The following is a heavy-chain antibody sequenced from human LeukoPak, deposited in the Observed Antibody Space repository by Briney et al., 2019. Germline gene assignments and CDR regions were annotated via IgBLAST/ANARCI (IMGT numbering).Heavy chain of an antibody. CDR3: ARGGITAAGTWGFGDY. V-gene: IGHV1-46*01. J-gene: IGHJ4*02. CDR1: GYTFTGYY. D-gene: IGHD6-13*01. Sequence: ASVKVSCKASGYTFTGYYMHWVRQAPGQGLEWMGIINTSTGNTGYAKKFQGRVSMTRDTSTSIVYMELSSLRSEDTAMYYCARGGITAAGTWGFGDYWGQGTLVTVSP. CDR2: INTSTGNT.